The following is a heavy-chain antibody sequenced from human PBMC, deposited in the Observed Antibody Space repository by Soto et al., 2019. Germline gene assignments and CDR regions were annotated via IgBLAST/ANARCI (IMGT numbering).Heavy chain of an antibody. CDR2: INPAGGTT. D-gene: IGHD1-7*01. CDR3: ARDGTFDI. J-gene: IGHJ4*02. CDR1: GYSFTKYF. Sequence: QVQLVQSGAEVKKPGASVKVSCQASGYSFTKYFIQWIRQGPGQDLEWVGLINPAGGTTSFAPKFRGRVTMTRDTSTRTVCMELSSLRSDDTGVYFCARDGTFDIWGQGTLVTVSS. V-gene: IGHV1-46*01.